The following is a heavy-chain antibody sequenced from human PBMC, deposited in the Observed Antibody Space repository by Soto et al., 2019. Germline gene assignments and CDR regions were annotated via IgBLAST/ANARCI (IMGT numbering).Heavy chain of an antibody. V-gene: IGHV3-21*01. CDR1: GFTFSSDS. CDR2: ISSSSSYI. D-gene: IGHD6-19*01. J-gene: IGHJ4*02. CDR3: ARDHNEGSVWGVSQGY. Sequence: EVQLVESGGGLVKPGGSLRLSCAASGFTFSSDSMNWVRQAPGKGLEWVSSISSSSSYIYYADSVKGRFTISRDNAKNSLYLQMNSLRAEDTAVYYSARDHNEGSVWGVSQGYWGQGTLVTVSS.